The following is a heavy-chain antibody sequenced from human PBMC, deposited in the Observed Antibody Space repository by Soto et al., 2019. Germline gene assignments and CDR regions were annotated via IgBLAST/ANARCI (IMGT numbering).Heavy chain of an antibody. CDR1: GFMFGSYW. J-gene: IGHJ4*02. CDR2: IKRDGSEK. Sequence: GGSLRLSCAASGFMFGSYWMTWVRHVPGKGLQWVTNIKRDGSEKYYVDFVKGRFTISRDNADNSVFLDMNNLRVDDTATYYCARVRATDYEIDYWGQGALVTVSS. D-gene: IGHD4-17*01. CDR3: ARVRATDYEIDY. V-gene: IGHV3-7*03.